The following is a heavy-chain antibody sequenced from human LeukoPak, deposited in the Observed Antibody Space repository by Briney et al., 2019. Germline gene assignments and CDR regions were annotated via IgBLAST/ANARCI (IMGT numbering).Heavy chain of an antibody. J-gene: IGHJ5*02. V-gene: IGHV3-48*01. D-gene: IGHD2/OR15-2a*01. CDR3: AGFYGP. CDR1: GFTFSSYS. CDR2: ISSSSSTI. Sequence: GGSLRLSCAASGFTFSSYSMNWVHQAPGKGLEWVSYISSSSSTIYYADSVKGRFTISRDNAKNSLYLQMNSLRAEDTAVYYCAGFYGPWGQGTLVTVSS.